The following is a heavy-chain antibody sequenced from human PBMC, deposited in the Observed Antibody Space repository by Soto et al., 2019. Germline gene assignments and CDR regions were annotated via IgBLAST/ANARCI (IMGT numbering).Heavy chain of an antibody. CDR3: AKEATNDYGDYYYYYMDV. V-gene: IGHV3-23*01. CDR1: GFTFSSYA. D-gene: IGHD4-17*01. J-gene: IGHJ6*03. CDR2: ISGSGGST. Sequence: GGSLRLSCAASGFTFSSYAMSWVRQAPGKGLEWVSAISGSGGSTYYADSVKGRFTISRDNSKNTLYLQMNSLRAEDTAVYYCAKEATNDYGDYYYYYMDVWGKGTTVTVSS.